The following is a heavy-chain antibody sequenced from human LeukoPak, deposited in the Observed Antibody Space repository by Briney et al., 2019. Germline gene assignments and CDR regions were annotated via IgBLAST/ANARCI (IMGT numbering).Heavy chain of an antibody. CDR3: AREGGYDQIDY. Sequence: SETLSLTCSVSGDSISTSSYYWGWIRQPPGKGLEWIGTIYYSGSTNYNPSLKSRVTISVDTSKNQFSLKLSSVTAADTAVYYCAREGGYDQIDYWGQGTLVTVSS. D-gene: IGHD5-12*01. CDR1: GDSISTSSYY. CDR2: IYYSGST. J-gene: IGHJ4*02. V-gene: IGHV4-39*07.